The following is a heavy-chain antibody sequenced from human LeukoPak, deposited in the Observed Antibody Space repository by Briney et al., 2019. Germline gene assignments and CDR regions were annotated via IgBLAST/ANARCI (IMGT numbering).Heavy chain of an antibody. D-gene: IGHD2-15*01. Sequence: GGSLRLSCAASGFTFSSYAMNWVRQAPGKGLEWVSGISGSGGSTYYADSVKGRFTISRDNSKNTLYLQLNSLSAEDTAVYYCAKASVAVTHLVLLSRRSPSFICWGRGTLVTVSS. CDR1: GFTFSSYA. CDR3: AKASVAVTHLVLLSRRSPSFIC. J-gene: IGHJ4*02. CDR2: ISGSGGST. V-gene: IGHV3-23*01.